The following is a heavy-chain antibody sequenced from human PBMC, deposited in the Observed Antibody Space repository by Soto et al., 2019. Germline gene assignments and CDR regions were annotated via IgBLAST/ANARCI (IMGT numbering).Heavy chain of an antibody. CDR3: TRSTEKPY. J-gene: IGHJ4*02. V-gene: IGHV3-66*01. Sequence: EVQLVESGGGSVQPGGSLRLSCAASGFTVNGNYMSWVRQAPGKGLEWVSVVYSGGNTYYADSVKGRFTSSRDNSKNTLYLQRTSLRAEDTAVYYCTRSTEKPYWGQGTLVTVSS. CDR2: VYSGGNT. CDR1: GFTVNGNY.